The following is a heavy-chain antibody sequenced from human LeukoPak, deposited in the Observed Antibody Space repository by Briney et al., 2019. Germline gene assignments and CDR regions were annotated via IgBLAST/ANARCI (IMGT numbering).Heavy chain of an antibody. CDR1: GGSFSGYY. CDR2: INHSGST. Sequence: SETLSLTCAVYGGSFSGYYCSWIRQPPGKGLEWIGEINHSGSTNYNPSLNSRVTISVDTSKNQFSLKLSSVTAADTAVYYCARGLQDFWSGPLRPNWFDAWGQGTLVTVSS. V-gene: IGHV4-34*01. D-gene: IGHD3-3*01. CDR3: ARGLQDFWSGPLRPNWFDA. J-gene: IGHJ5*02.